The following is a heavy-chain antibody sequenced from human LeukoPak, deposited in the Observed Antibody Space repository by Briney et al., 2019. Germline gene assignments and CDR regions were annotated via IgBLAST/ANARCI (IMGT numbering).Heavy chain of an antibody. J-gene: IGHJ5*02. V-gene: IGHV3-30*02. D-gene: IGHD4-17*01. CDR3: ARGSWRFDNGDSGFDP. Sequence: TGGSLRLSCAASGFTFSSYGMHWVRQAPGKGLEWVAFIRYDGSNKYYADSVKGRFTISRDNSKNTLYLQMNSLRTEDTAVYYCARGSWRFDNGDSGFDPWGQGTLVTVSS. CDR2: IRYDGSNK. CDR1: GFTFSSYG.